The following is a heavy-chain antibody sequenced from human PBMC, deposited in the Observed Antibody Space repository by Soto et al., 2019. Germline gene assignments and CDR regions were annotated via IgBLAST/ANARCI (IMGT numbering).Heavy chain of an antibody. D-gene: IGHD3-10*01. V-gene: IGHV1-69*01. Sequence: QVQLVQSGAEVKKPGSLVKVSCKASGGTFSSYAISWVRQAPGQGLEWMGGIIPIFGTANYAQKFQGRVTITADESTSTAYMELSSLRSEDTAVYYCARDIDVYGSGRHNWFDPWGQGTLVTVSS. CDR3: ARDIDVYGSGRHNWFDP. CDR1: GGTFSSYA. CDR2: IIPIFGTA. J-gene: IGHJ5*02.